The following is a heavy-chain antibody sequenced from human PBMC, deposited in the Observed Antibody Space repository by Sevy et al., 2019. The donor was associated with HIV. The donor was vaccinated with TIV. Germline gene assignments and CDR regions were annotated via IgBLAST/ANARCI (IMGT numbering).Heavy chain of an antibody. CDR3: AKESGYSYGHDS. Sequence: GGSLRLSCAASGFIFTTYAMHWVRQAPGKGLEWVAFVRHDGNNNDYADSVKGRFTISRDNSKNTLYLQMNSLRVEDTAVYFCAKESGYSYGHDSWGQGTLVTVSS. D-gene: IGHD5-18*01. CDR1: GFIFTTYA. V-gene: IGHV3-30*02. J-gene: IGHJ5*01. CDR2: VRHDGNNN.